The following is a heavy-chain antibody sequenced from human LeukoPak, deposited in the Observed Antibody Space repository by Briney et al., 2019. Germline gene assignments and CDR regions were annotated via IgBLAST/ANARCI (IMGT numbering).Heavy chain of an antibody. CDR3: ARGAGSGSYYFDY. J-gene: IGHJ4*02. Sequence: PSETLSLTCAVSGGSFSGYYWSWIRQPPGQGLGWFGEINHSGSTKYKPSLKSRVTISVDTSKNQFSLKLSSVTAADTAVYYCARGAGSGSYYFDYWGQGTLVTVSS. V-gene: IGHV4-34*01. CDR2: INHSGST. CDR1: GGSFSGYY. D-gene: IGHD1-26*01.